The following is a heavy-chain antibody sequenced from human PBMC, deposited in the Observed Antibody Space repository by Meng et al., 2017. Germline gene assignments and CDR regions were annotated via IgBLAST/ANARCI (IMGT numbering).Heavy chain of an antibody. CDR1: GGSFSGYY. CDR2: INHSGST. J-gene: IGHJ4*02. CDR3: ARSHSVTIVAFDY. D-gene: IGHD4-17*01. Sequence: VDVQQGGGGLLKPSGTLALSCSVYGGSFSGYYWSWIRQPPGKGLEWIGEINHSGSTNYNPSLKSRVTMSLDTSKNQFSLRLSSVTAADTAVYYCARSHSVTIVAFDYWGQGTLVTVSS. V-gene: IGHV4-34*01.